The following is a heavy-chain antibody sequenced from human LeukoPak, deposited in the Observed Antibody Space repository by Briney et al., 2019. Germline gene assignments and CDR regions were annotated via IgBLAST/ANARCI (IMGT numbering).Heavy chain of an antibody. CDR1: GFSLSTSGVG. CDR3: AHSYDTRERSGSPPGYFDY. J-gene: IGHJ4*02. Sequence: SGPTLVKPTQTLTLTCTFSGFSLSTSGVGVGWIRQPPGKALEWLALIYWNDDKRYSPSLKSRLTITKDTSKNQVVLTMTNMDPVDTATYYCAHSYDTRERSGSPPGYFDYWGQGTLVTVSS. V-gene: IGHV2-5*01. D-gene: IGHD3-3*01. CDR2: IYWNDDK.